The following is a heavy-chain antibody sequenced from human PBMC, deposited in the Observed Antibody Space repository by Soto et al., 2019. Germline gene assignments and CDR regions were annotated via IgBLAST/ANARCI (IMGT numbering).Heavy chain of an antibody. CDR3: GVGAAAGIDY. CDR2: IYYSGST. Sequence: SETLSLTCTVSGGSISSGSYYWSWIRQLPGKGLEWIGYIYYSGSTYYNPSLKSRVTISVDTSKNQFSLKLSSVTAADTAVYYCGVGAAAGIDYWGQGTLVTVSS. CDR1: GGSISSGSYY. J-gene: IGHJ4*02. D-gene: IGHD6-13*01. V-gene: IGHV4-61*01.